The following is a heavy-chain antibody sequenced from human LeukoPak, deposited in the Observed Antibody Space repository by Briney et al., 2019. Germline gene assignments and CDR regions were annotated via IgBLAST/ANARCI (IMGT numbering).Heavy chain of an antibody. CDR2: ISSSGSTI. CDR1: GFTFSDYY. D-gene: IGHD2-2*01. J-gene: IGHJ4*02. V-gene: IGHV3-11*04. CDR3: ARGGGYCSSTSCQSGDY. Sequence: GGSLRLSCAASGFTFSDYYMGWIRQAPGKGLEWVSYISSSGSTIHYADSVKGRFTISRDNAKNSLYLQMNSLRAEDTAVYYCARGGGYCSSTSCQSGDYWGQGTLVTVSS.